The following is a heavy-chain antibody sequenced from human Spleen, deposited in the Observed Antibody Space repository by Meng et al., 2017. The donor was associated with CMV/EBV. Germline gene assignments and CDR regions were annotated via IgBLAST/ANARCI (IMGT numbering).Heavy chain of an antibody. CDR3: ERVLVRGVMSDY. V-gene: IGHV1-46*01. CDR1: GYTFTTYF. J-gene: IGHJ4*02. CDR2: INHSNGTT. Sequence: QVQLEQSGAEVKKPGASVKVSCKASGYTFTTYFIHWLGQDPGQGLEWMGIINHSNGTTYYPQKFKGRVTLTRDTSTSKVYMELTSLRSEDTAVYYCERVLVRGVMSDYWGQGTLVTVSS. D-gene: IGHD3-10*01.